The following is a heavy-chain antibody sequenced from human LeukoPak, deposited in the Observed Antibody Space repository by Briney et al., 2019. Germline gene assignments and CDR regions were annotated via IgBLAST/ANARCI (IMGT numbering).Heavy chain of an antibody. CDR3: ARGRRIAARRHYYYMDA. D-gene: IGHD6-6*01. CDR2: INHSGST. Sequence: SETLSLTCAVYGGSFSGYYWSWIRQPPGKGLEWIGEINHSGSTNYNPSLKSRVTISVDTSKNQFSLKLSSVTAADTAVYYCARGRRIAARRHYYYMDAWGKGTTVTVSS. CDR1: GGSFSGYY. J-gene: IGHJ6*03. V-gene: IGHV4-34*01.